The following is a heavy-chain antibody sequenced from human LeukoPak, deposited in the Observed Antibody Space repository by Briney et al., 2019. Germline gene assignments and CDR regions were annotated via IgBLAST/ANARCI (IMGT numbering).Heavy chain of an antibody. CDR3: ARDRQWLPRDWFDP. V-gene: IGHV1-18*01. J-gene: IGHJ5*02. Sequence: GSSVKVSCTASGGTFSSYAISWVRQAPGQGLEWMGWISAYNGNTNYAQKLQGRVTMTTDTSTSTAYMELRSLRSDDTAVYYCARDRQWLPRDWFDPWGQGALVTVSS. CDR2: ISAYNGNT. D-gene: IGHD6-19*01. CDR1: GGTFSSYA.